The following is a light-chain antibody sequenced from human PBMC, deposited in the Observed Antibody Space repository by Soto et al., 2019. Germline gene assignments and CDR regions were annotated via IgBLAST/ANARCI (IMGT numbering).Light chain of an antibody. J-gene: IGKJ3*01. CDR3: QQLNSYPRT. Sequence: ILVTQSPSSLSSSVGDRFTITFLASQGIGNSLAWYQQKPGEAPKLLIYAASTLQSGVPSRFTGSGSGTDFTLTVSSLQPEDFATYYCQQLNSYPRTFGPGTKVDIK. CDR1: QGIGNS. V-gene: IGKV1-9*01. CDR2: AAS.